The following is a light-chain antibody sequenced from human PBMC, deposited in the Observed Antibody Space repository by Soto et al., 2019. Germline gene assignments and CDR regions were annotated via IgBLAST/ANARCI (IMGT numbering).Light chain of an antibody. CDR1: QSIDNY. V-gene: IGKV1-39*01. CDR3: QQSYNVLSWT. Sequence: DIQMTQSPSSLSASVGDRVIITCRASQSIDNYLNWYRQKPGKAPELLIYAASHLQREFPSRFRGSGSGTDFTITISSLQPEDFASYYCQQSYNVLSWTFGQGTKVEIQ. J-gene: IGKJ1*01. CDR2: AAS.